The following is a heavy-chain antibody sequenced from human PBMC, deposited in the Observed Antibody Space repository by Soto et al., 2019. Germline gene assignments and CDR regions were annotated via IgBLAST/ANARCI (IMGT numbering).Heavy chain of an antibody. Sequence: PGGSLRLSCAASGFTFSDYYMSWIRQAPGKGLEWVSYISSSSSYTNYADSVKGRFTISRDNAKNSLYLQMNSLRAEDTAVYYCAKDPNSSSRPNLFDPWGQGTLVIVSS. J-gene: IGHJ5*02. CDR3: AKDPNSSSRPNLFDP. D-gene: IGHD6-13*01. V-gene: IGHV3-11*05. CDR1: GFTFSDYY. CDR2: ISSSSSYT.